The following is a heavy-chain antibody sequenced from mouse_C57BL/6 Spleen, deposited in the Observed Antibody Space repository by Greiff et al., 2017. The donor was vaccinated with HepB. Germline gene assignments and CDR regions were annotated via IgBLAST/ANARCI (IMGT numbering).Heavy chain of an antibody. J-gene: IGHJ4*01. Sequence: VQLQQSGPVLVKPGASVKMSCKASGYTFTDYYMNWVKQSHGKSLEWIGVINPYNGGTSYNQKFKGKATLTVDKSSSTAYMELNSLTSEDSAVYYCARSPMVTTYAMDYWGQGTSVTVSS. V-gene: IGHV1-19*01. CDR1: GYTFTDYY. CDR2: INPYNGGT. D-gene: IGHD2-2*01. CDR3: ARSPMVTTYAMDY.